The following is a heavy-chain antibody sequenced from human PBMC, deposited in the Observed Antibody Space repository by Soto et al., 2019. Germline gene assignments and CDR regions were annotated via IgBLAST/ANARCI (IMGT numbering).Heavy chain of an antibody. CDR2: INHSGST. D-gene: IGHD6-13*01. J-gene: IGHJ4*02. CDR1: GGSFSGYY. CDR3: ARGRQAAAFYY. Sequence: QVQLQQWGAGLLKPSETLSLTCAVYGGSFSGYYWSWIRQPPGKGLEWIGEINHSGSTNYNPSLKSRVTISVDTSKNQFSLKLSSVTAADTAMYYCARGRQAAAFYYWGQGTLVTVSS. V-gene: IGHV4-34*01.